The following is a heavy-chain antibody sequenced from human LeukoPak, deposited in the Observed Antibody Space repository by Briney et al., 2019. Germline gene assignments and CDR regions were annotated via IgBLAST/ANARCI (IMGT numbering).Heavy chain of an antibody. D-gene: IGHD6-19*01. CDR2: ISYDGSNK. Sequence: PGGSLRLSCAASGFTFSSYAMHWVRQAPGKGLEWVAVISYDGSNKYYADSVKGRLTISRDNSKNTLYLQMNSLRAEDTAVYYCARELSQWTYYYYGMDVWGQGTTVTVSS. CDR1: GFTFSSYA. J-gene: IGHJ6*02. V-gene: IGHV3-30-3*01. CDR3: ARELSQWTYYYYGMDV.